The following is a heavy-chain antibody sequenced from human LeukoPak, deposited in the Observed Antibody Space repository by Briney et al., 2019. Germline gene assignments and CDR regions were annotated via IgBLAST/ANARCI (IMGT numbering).Heavy chain of an antibody. CDR1: GFTFSSYN. Sequence: GRSLRLSCAASGFTFSSYNMDWVRQAPGKGLEWVSFIDSSSRYIYQADSVKGRFTISRDNAKQSLFLQMNSLRVEDTAVYYCARPLNRVFHYWGQGTLVTVSS. D-gene: IGHD1-14*01. CDR3: ARPLNRVFHY. V-gene: IGHV3-21*04. J-gene: IGHJ4*02. CDR2: IDSSSRYI.